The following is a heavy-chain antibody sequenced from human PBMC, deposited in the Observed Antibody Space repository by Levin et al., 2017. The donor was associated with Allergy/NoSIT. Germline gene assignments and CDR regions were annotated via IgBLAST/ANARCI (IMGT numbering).Heavy chain of an antibody. CDR1: RFTFNNYA. V-gene: IGHV3-23*01. CDR2: ISGSGDST. D-gene: IGHD3-10*01. J-gene: IGHJ3*02. Sequence: GGSLRLSCAVSRFTFNNYAMSWVRQPPGKGLEWVSAISGSGDSTYYADSVKGRFTISRDNSKNTLYLQMNSLRAEDTAIYYCAKGTSGSYHHAFDIWGQGTMVTVSS. CDR3: AKGTSGSYHHAFDI.